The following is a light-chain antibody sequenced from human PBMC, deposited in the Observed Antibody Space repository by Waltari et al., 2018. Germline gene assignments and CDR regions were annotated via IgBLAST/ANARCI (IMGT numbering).Light chain of an antibody. CDR2: YVN. V-gene: IGLV2-14*01. CDR3: SSFTGSSTWL. Sequence: QSALTQPASVSGCPGQSIPISCTGSSSDVGGYNYVSWYQLHPGKAPKLMIHYVNNLPSGVSHRFSGSKSGNTAPLAISGLQAEDEADYYCSSFTGSSTWLFGGGTKLTVL. J-gene: IGLJ3*02. CDR1: SSDVGGYNY.